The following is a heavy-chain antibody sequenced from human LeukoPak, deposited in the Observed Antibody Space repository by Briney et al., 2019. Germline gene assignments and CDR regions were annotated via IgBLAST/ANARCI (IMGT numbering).Heavy chain of an antibody. Sequence: PSETLSLTCTVSGASISSYYWSWIRQPPGKGLEWIAYISYSGSTNYNPSLKSRVTISVDTSKNQFSLKLTSVTAADTAVYYCARPSSTSRWYFDLWGRGTLVIVSS. CDR1: GASISSYY. CDR3: ARPSSTSRWYFDL. J-gene: IGHJ2*01. V-gene: IGHV4-59*01. CDR2: ISYSGST. D-gene: IGHD2-2*01.